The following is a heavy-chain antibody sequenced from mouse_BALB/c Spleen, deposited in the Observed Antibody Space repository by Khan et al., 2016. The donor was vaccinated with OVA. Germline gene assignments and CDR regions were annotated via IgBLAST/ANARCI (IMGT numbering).Heavy chain of an antibody. CDR2: ISYSGHT. V-gene: IGHV3-8*02. J-gene: IGHJ2*01. D-gene: IGHD2-10*01. CDR3: AGTSYYGNYYFDY. CDR1: GDSITSGY. Sequence: EVQLQESGPSLVKPSQTLSLTCSVTGDSITSGYWNWIRKFPGNKLEYMGYISYSGHTYYIPSLKSRISITRDTSKNQHFLQLNSVTTEDSATYYCAGTSYYGNYYFDYWGQGTTLTVAS.